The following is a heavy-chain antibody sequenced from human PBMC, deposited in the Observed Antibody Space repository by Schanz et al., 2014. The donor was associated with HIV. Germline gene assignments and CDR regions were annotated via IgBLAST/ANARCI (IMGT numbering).Heavy chain of an antibody. J-gene: IGHJ6*02. D-gene: IGHD6-13*01. Sequence: QVQLVESGGGVVQPGRSLRLSCAASGFIFSSYGMYWVRQAPGRGLEWVAVIWYDGSDKYYADSVKGRFTISRDNSKNTLFLQMNSLRAEDTAVYYCARTTIAAPGTEYYYGMDVWGQGTTVTVSS. V-gene: IGHV3-33*01. CDR2: IWYDGSDK. CDR3: ARTTIAAPGTEYYYGMDV. CDR1: GFIFSSYG.